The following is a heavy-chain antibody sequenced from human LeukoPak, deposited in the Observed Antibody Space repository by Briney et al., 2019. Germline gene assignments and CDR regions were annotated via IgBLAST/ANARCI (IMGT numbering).Heavy chain of an antibody. D-gene: IGHD2-2*02. CDR1: GFTFSSYA. CDR2: ISGSGGST. V-gene: IGHV3-23*01. Sequence: QPGGSLRLSCAASGFTFSSYAMSWVRQAPGKGLEWVSAISGSGGSTYYADSVKGRFTISRDNSKNTLYLQMNSLRAEDTAVYYCAKDLVGYSAAIKGGFDYWGQGTLVTVSS. J-gene: IGHJ4*02. CDR3: AKDLVGYSAAIKGGFDY.